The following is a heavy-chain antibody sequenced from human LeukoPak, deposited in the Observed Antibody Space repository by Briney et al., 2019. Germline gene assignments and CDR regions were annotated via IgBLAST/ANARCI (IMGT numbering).Heavy chain of an antibody. CDR1: GASFSGYY. J-gene: IGHJ6*03. CDR2: INHSGST. CDR3: ARHERAVAGINYYYYMDV. Sequence: SETLSLTCAVYGASFSGYYWSWIRQSPGKGLEWIGEINHSGSTNYNPSLKSRISISVDTSKNQFSLKLRSVTAADTAVYYCARHERAVAGINYYYYMDVWGKGTTVTISS. V-gene: IGHV4-34*01. D-gene: IGHD6-19*01.